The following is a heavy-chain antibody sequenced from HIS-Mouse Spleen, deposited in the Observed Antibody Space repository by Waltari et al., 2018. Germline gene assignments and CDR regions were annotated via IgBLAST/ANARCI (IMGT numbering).Heavy chain of an antibody. Sequence: QVQLQESGPGLVKPSQTLSPTCTVSGGPIRSCDSSWIWIRQPPGKGLEWIGYIYYSRSTYYNPSLKSRVTISVDTSKNQFSLKLSSVTAADTAVYYCARESRARGAFDIWGQGTMVTVSS. J-gene: IGHJ3*02. V-gene: IGHV4-30-4*01. CDR3: ARESRARGAFDI. CDR2: IYYSRST. CDR1: GGPIRSCDSS.